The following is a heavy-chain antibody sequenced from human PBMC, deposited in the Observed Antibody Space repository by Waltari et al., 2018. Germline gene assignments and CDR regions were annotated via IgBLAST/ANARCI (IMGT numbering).Heavy chain of an antibody. D-gene: IGHD3-3*01. CDR1: GYTFTSYA. Sequence: QVQLVQSGSELKKPGASVKVSCKASGYTFTSYAMNWVRQAPVQGLEWMGWINTNTGNPTYAQGFTGRFVFALDTSVSTAYLQISSLKAEDTAVYYCARAAYYDFWSGYFEDYYYGMDVWGQGTTVTVSS. CDR3: ARAAYYDFWSGYFEDYYYGMDV. V-gene: IGHV7-4-1*02. J-gene: IGHJ6*02. CDR2: INTNTGNP.